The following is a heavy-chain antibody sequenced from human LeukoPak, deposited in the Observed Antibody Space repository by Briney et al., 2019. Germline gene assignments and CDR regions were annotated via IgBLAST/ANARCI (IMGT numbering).Heavy chain of an antibody. CDR2: ISGSGGST. J-gene: IGHJ3*02. V-gene: IGHV3-23*01. CDR1: GFTFSSHA. CDR3: AKDHFAIGAPDAFDI. Sequence: GGSLRLSCAASGFTFSSHAMSWVRQAPGKGLEWVSAISGSGGSTYYADSVKGRFTISRDNSKNTLYLQMNSLRAEDTAVYYCAKDHFAIGAPDAFDIWGQGTMVTVSS. D-gene: IGHD3-10*01.